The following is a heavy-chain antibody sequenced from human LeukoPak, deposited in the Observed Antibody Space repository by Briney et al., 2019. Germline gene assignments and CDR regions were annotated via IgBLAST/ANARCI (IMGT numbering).Heavy chain of an antibody. CDR1: GYTFTSFG. CDR3: ARNHVPTGLRDV. D-gene: IGHD5-12*01. J-gene: IGHJ6*04. Sequence: ASVKVSCKASGYTFTSFGINWVRQATGQGPEWMGWMNPNSGNTGYAQKLQGRVTMTRDTSINTAYMELSSLGSEDTAVYYCARNHVPTGLRDVWGTGTPVIVSS. CDR2: MNPNSGNT. V-gene: IGHV1-8*01.